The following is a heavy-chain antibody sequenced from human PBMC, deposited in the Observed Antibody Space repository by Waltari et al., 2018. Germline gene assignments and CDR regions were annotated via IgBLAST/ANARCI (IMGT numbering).Heavy chain of an antibody. Sequence: EVQLVESGGGLVQPGGSLRLSCAASGFTFSSYWMHWVRQAPGKGLVWVSSINSDGSRTSYADSVKGRFTISRDNAKNTLYLQMNSLRAEDTAVYYCARGGNPYYYYYMDVWGKGTTVTVSS. CDR2: INSDGSRT. CDR1: GFTFSSYW. J-gene: IGHJ6*03. V-gene: IGHV3-74*01. D-gene: IGHD3-16*01. CDR3: ARGGNPYYYYYMDV.